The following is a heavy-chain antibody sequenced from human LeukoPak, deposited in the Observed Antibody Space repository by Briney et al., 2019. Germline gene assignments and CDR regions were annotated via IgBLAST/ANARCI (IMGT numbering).Heavy chain of an antibody. J-gene: IGHJ4*02. CDR3: ARLSTYYDFWSPLDY. CDR1: GGSISDYY. CDR2: VSYSGGT. Sequence: PSETLSLTCTVSGGSISDYYWSWVRQPPGKGLEWIGYVSYSGGTNYNPSLKSRVTISLDTSKDQFSLRLNSVTTADTAVYYCARLSTYYDFWSPLDYWGQGTLVTVSS. V-gene: IGHV4-59*01. D-gene: IGHD3-3*01.